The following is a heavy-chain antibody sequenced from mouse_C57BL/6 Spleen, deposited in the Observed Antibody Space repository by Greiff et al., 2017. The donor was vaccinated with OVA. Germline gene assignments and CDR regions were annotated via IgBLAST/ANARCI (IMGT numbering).Heavy chain of an antibody. CDR3: ARRGGGAWFAY. J-gene: IGHJ3*01. CDR2: INPGSGGT. Sequence: QVQLKQSGAELVRPGTSVKVSCKASGYAFTNYLIEWVKQRPGQGLEWIGVINPGSGGTNYNEKFKGKATLTADKSSSTAYMQLSSLTSEDSAVYFCARRGGGAWFAYWGQGTLVTVSA. CDR1: GYAFTNYL. V-gene: IGHV1-54*01.